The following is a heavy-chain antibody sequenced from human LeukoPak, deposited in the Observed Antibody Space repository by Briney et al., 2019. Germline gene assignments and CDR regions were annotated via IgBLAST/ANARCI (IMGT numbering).Heavy chain of an antibody. Sequence: GGSLRLSCAASGFTFSSFWMTWVRQAPGKGLEWVALINQVGSDKCYVDSVKGRFTISRDNAKSSLYLQMDSLRVEDTAVYFCARKRGSNHFDQWGQGTLVTVSS. CDR2: INQVGSDK. D-gene: IGHD4-23*01. V-gene: IGHV3-7*02. CDR3: ARKRGSNHFDQ. J-gene: IGHJ4*02. CDR1: GFTFSSFW.